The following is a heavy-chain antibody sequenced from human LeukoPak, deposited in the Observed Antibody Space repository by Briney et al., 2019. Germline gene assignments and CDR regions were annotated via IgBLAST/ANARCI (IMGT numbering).Heavy chain of an antibody. CDR1: GFTFSSYA. D-gene: IGHD3-10*01. J-gene: IGHJ6*03. CDR3: AKPMSRGVIFPRQKEYHMDV. Sequence: GGSLRLSCAASGFTFSSYAMHWVRQAPGKGLEWVAVISYDGSNKYYADSVKGRFTISRDNSKNTLYVQMNSLRAEDTAVYYCAKPMSRGVIFPRQKEYHMDVWGKGTTVTISS. V-gene: IGHV3-30*04. CDR2: ISYDGSNK.